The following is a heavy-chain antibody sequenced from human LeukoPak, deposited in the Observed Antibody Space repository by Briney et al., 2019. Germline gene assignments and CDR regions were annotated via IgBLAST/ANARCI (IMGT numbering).Heavy chain of an antibody. CDR3: ARSWSKGCSSTSCPKKHWYFDL. V-gene: IGHV4-59*01. CDR2: IYYSGST. CDR1: GGSISSYY. D-gene: IGHD2-2*01. J-gene: IGHJ2*01. Sequence: PSETLSLTCAVSGGSISSYYWSWIRQPPGKGLEWIGYIYYSGSTNYNPSLKRRVTISVDTSKNQFSLKLSSVTAADTAVYYCARSWSKGCSSTSCPKKHWYFDLWGRGTLVTVSS.